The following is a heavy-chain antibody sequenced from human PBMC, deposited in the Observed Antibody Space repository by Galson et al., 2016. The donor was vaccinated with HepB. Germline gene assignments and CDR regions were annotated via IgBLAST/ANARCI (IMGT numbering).Heavy chain of an antibody. CDR3: ARAVRRSGSVFYYYAMDV. CDR1: GGSFSGHH. V-gene: IGHV4-34*01. CDR2: MQYTGTT. J-gene: IGHJ6*02. D-gene: IGHD3-3*01. Sequence: SETLSLTCAVYGGSFSGHHWSWIRQPTGKGLEWIGEMQYTGTTNYNPSLNSRVTISLDTSKNKISLKLRSVTAADTAVYYCARAVRRSGSVFYYYAMDVWGQGTTVTVS.